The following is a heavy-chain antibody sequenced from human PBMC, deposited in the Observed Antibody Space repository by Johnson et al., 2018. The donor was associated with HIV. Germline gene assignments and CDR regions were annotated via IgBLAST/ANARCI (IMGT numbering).Heavy chain of an antibody. V-gene: IGHV3-30*04. CDR2: ISPAGNNK. Sequence: QVQLVESGGGLVQPGGSLRLSCAASGFTFSSYAMHWVRQAPGKGLEWVAFISPAGNNKNSADSVKVRFTTSRDNPKNTLYLQMNSLRAEDTAVYYCAREKVVAATYDAFDIWGQGTMVTVSS. J-gene: IGHJ3*02. CDR3: AREKVVAATYDAFDI. D-gene: IGHD2-15*01. CDR1: GFTFSSYA.